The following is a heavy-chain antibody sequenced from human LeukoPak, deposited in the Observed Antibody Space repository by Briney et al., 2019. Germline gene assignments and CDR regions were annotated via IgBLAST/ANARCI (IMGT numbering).Heavy chain of an antibody. V-gene: IGHV3-7*05. D-gene: IGHD2-2*01. J-gene: IGHJ4*02. CDR3: ITLIWSRRTSWYADY. Sequence: GASLRLSCAASGFTFSSYWMSWVRQAPGKGQEWLANIKQDGSKKYYVDSVKGRFTISRDNTKNSLYLQMNSLRAEDTAVYYCITLIWSRRTSWYADYWGQGTVV. CDR2: IKQDGSKK. CDR1: GFTFSSYW.